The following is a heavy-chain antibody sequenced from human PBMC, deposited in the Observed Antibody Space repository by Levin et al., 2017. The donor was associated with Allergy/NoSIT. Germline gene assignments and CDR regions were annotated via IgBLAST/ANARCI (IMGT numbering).Heavy chain of an antibody. CDR2: ISAYNGNT. CDR3: ARPSEYYYYGMDV. CDR1: GYTFTSYG. J-gene: IGHJ6*02. Sequence: GGSLRLSCKASGYTFTSYGISWVRQAPGQGLEWMGWISAYNGNTNYAQKLQGRVTMTTDTSTSAAYMELRSLRSDDTAVYYCARPSEYYYYGMDVWGQGTTVTVSS. V-gene: IGHV1-18*01.